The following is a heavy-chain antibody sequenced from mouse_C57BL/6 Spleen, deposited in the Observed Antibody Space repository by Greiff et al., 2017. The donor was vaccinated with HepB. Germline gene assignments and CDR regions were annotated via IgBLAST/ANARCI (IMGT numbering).Heavy chain of an antibody. CDR3: ARTQATSGFAY. Sequence: VQLQQPGAELVRPGSSVKLSCKASGYTFTSYWMHWVKQRPIQGLEWIGNIDPSDSETHYNQKFKDKATLTVDKSSSTAYMQLSSLTSEDSAVYYCARTQATSGFAYWGQGTLVTVSA. J-gene: IGHJ3*01. D-gene: IGHD3-2*02. V-gene: IGHV1-52*01. CDR2: IDPSDSET. CDR1: GYTFTSYW.